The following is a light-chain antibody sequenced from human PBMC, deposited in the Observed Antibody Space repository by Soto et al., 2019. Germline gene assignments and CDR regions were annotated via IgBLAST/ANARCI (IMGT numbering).Light chain of an antibody. CDR3: QQRGNWPPIT. V-gene: IGKV3-11*01. CDR2: DAS. J-gene: IGKJ5*01. Sequence: EIVLTQSPATLSLSPGERATLSCRASQSVSSYLAWYQQKPGQAPTLLIYDASNRATGIPTRFSGSGSGTDFTLTINSLEPEDFAVYYCQQRGNWPPITFGQGTRLEI. CDR1: QSVSSY.